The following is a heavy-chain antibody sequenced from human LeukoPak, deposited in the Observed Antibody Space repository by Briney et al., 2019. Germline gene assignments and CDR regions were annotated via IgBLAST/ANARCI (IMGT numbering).Heavy chain of an antibody. CDR1: GFTVSSNY. J-gene: IGHJ4*02. V-gene: IGHV3-53*01. D-gene: IGHD6-13*01. CDR3: ARNLAAAGPEGY. Sequence: GGSLRLSCAASGFTVSSNYMSWVRQAPGKGLEWVSVIYSGGSTYYADSVKGRFTISRDSSKNTLYLQMNSLRAEDTAVYYCARNLAAAGPEGYWGQGTLVTVSS. CDR2: IYSGGST.